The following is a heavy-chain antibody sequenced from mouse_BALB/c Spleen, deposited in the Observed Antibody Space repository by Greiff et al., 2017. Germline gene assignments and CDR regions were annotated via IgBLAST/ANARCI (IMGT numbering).Heavy chain of an antibody. CDR2: IWRGGST. CDR1: GFSLTSYG. J-gene: IGHJ4*01. Sequence: QVQLQQSGPSLVQPSQSLSITCTVSGFSLTSYGVHWVRQSPGKGLEWLGVIWRGGSTDYNAAFMSRLSITKDNSKSQVFFKMNSLQADDTAIYYCAKNWDYYGSSNYAMDYWGQGTSVTVSS. CDR3: AKNWDYYGSSNYAMDY. V-gene: IGHV2-5-1*01. D-gene: IGHD1-1*01.